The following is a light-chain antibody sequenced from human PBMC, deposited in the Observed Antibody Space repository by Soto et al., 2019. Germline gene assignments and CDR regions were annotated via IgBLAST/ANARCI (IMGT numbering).Light chain of an antibody. CDR2: DAS. J-gene: IGKJ5*01. V-gene: IGKV3-11*01. CDR3: QQYGSSPT. Sequence: EIVLTQSPATLSLSPGERATLSCRANQSVSSYLAWYQQKRGQAPRLLIYDASNRATGVPARFSGSGSETDFTLTISSLQSEDFAVYYCQQYGSSPTFGQGTRLEIK. CDR1: QSVSSY.